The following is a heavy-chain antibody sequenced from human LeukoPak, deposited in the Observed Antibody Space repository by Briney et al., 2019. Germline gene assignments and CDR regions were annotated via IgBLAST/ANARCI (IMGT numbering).Heavy chain of an antibody. J-gene: IGHJ4*02. CDR3: AKGGYCSSTSCYTGVSGYFDC. CDR2: ISGSGGST. D-gene: IGHD2-2*02. V-gene: IGHV3-23*01. Sequence: GGSLRLSCAASGFTFSTYAMSWVRQAPGKGLEWVSAISGSGGSTYYADSVKGRFTISRDNSKNTLYLQMNSLRVEDTAVYYCAKGGYCSSTSCYTGVSGYFDCWGQGTLVTVSS. CDR1: GFTFSTYA.